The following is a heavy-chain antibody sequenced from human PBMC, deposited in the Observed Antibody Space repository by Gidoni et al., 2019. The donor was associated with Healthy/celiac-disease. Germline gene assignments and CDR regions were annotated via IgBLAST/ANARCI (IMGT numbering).Heavy chain of an antibody. CDR3: LGYCSSTSCYTVWDY. CDR2: ISSSSSYI. D-gene: IGHD2-2*02. V-gene: IGHV3-21*01. J-gene: IGHJ4*02. CDR1: GFTFSSYS. Sequence: EVQLVESGGGLVKPGGSLRLSCAASGFTFSSYSMNWVRQAPGKGLEWVSSISSSSSYIYYADSVKGRFTISRDNAKNSLYLQMNSLRAEDTAVYYCLGYCSSTSCYTVWDYWGQGTLVTVSS.